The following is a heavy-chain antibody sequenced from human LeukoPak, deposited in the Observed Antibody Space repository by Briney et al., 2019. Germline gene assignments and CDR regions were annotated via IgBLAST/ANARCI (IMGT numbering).Heavy chain of an antibody. CDR2: IIPIFGTA. CDR1: GYTFTGYY. V-gene: IGHV1-69*13. J-gene: IGHJ4*02. CDR3: ARDFRPYYDILTGYSSFDY. Sequence: SVKVSCKASGYTFTGYYIHWVRQAPGQGLEWMGGIIPIFGTANYAQKFQGRATITADESTSTAYMELSSLRSEDTAVYYCARDFRPYYDILTGYSSFDYWGQGTLVTVSS. D-gene: IGHD3-9*01.